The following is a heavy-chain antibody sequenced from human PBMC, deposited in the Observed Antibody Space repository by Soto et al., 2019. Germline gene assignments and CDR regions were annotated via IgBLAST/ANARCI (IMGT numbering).Heavy chain of an antibody. J-gene: IGHJ1*01. V-gene: IGHV2-5*02. CDR1: GFSLTNNGEA. Sequence: SGPTLVNPTQTLTLTCTFSGFSLTNNGEAVGWFRQSPGKALEWLVIIYWDDDNRYNPTLRTRLSTTKDTSKNQVVLTLTNMDPVDTATYSCAQSVATSPAGWFEHWSQDIPVTVSS. CDR2: IYWDDDN. D-gene: IGHD6-19*01. CDR3: AQSVATSPAGWFEH.